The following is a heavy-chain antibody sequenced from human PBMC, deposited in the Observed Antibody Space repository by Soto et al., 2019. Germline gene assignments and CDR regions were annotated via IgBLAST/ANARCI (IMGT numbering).Heavy chain of an antibody. Sequence: PSETLSLTCTVSGDAIYIGGYYWTWIRQHPGKGLEWIGYIYHTGKTYYNPSLRSRVTFSVDTSKTLISLKLRSVTAADTAVYYCARGSTWQGRDWFDPWGQGTLVTVSS. CDR1: GDAIYIGGYY. D-gene: IGHD6-13*01. CDR2: IYHTGKT. J-gene: IGHJ5*02. V-gene: IGHV4-31*03. CDR3: ARGSTWQGRDWFDP.